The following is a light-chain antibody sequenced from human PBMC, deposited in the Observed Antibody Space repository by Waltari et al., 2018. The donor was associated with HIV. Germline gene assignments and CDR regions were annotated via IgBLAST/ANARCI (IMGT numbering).Light chain of an antibody. CDR3: SSYASNNTFVV. CDR1: RSDIGRYDF. V-gene: IGLV2-8*01. Sequence: QSALTQPPSASGPPGHSVTIYCNGPRSDIGRYDFVSRYQLHPDKAPNLILYEATKRPSGVPDRFSGSKSGNTASLTVSGLQTDDEADYYCSSYASNNTFVVFGGGTKLTVL. CDR2: EAT. J-gene: IGLJ2*01.